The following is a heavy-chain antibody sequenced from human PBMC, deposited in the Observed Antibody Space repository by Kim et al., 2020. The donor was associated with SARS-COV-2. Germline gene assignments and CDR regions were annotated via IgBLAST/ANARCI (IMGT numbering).Heavy chain of an antibody. Sequence: ESVKGRFTISRDNSKNTLYLQMNSLRAEDTAVYYCARDRRGSYSSSYFDYWGQGTLVTVSS. J-gene: IGHJ4*02. CDR3: ARDRRGSYSSSYFDY. V-gene: IGHV3-30*01. D-gene: IGHD1-26*01.